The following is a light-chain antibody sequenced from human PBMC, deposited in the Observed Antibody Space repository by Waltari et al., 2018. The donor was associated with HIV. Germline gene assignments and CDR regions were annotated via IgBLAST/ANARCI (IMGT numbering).Light chain of an antibody. J-gene: IGKJ4*01. CDR3: HQYNKWPRGT. V-gene: IGKV3-15*01. CDR2: GAS. CDR1: QSVGSY. Sequence: VLTQSPATLSVSPGGRATLSCRASQSVGSYLAWYQQKPGQAPRLLTYGASTRATGIPTRFSGSGSGTEFTLTISSLQSEDFAVYYCHQYNKWPRGTFGGGTKVEV.